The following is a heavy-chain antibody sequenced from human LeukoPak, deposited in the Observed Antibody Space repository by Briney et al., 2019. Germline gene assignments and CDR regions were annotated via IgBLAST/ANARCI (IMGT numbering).Heavy chain of an antibody. CDR2: ISGRGGST. CDR1: GFTFSSYA. D-gene: IGHD1-26*01. CDR3: AKIPSGSYYRYYFDY. Sequence: GGSLRLSCAASGFTFSSYAMSSVRPAPGKGMEWVSAISGRGGSTYYADSVKGRFTISRDNSKNTLYLQMNSLRAEDTAVYYCAKIPSGSYYRYYFDYWGQGTLVTVSS. J-gene: IGHJ4*02. V-gene: IGHV3-23*01.